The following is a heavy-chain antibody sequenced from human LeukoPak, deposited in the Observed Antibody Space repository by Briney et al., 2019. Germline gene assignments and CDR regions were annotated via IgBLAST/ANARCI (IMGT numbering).Heavy chain of an antibody. CDR3: ARQVTRSSSYDY. V-gene: IGHV4-59*08. CDR2: IYYSGST. D-gene: IGHD6-13*01. J-gene: IGHJ4*02. CDR1: GGSISSYY. Sequence: SETLSLTCTVSGGSISSYYWSWIRQPPGKGLEWIGYIYYSGSTNYNPSLKSRVTISVDTSKNQFSLKLSSVTAADTAVYYCARQVTRSSSYDYWGQGTLVTVSS.